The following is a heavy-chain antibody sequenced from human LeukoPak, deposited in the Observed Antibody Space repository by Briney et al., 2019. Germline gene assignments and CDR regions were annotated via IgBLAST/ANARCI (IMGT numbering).Heavy chain of an antibody. CDR2: ISWNSGSI. CDR1: GFTFDDYA. Sequence: PGGSPRLSCAASGFTFDDYAMRWVRQAPGKGLEWVSGISWNSGSIGYADSVKGRFTISRDNAKNSLYLQMNSLRAEDTALYYCAKGTGSYIHDAFDIWGQGTMVTVSS. V-gene: IGHV3-9*01. D-gene: IGHD3-10*01. J-gene: IGHJ3*02. CDR3: AKGTGSYIHDAFDI.